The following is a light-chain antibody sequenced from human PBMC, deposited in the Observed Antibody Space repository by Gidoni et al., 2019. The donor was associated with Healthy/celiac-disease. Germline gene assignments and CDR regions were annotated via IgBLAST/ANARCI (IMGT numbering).Light chain of an antibody. V-gene: IGKV2-30*01. CDR2: KVS. CDR1: QSLVYSDGNTS. Sequence: DVVMTQSPLSLPVTLGQPASISCRSSQSLVYSDGNTSLNWFQQRPGQSPRRLIYKVSNRDSGVPDRFSGSGSGTDFTLKISRVEAEDVGVYYCMQGTHWPLTFXXXTKVEIK. CDR3: MQGTHWPLT. J-gene: IGKJ1*01.